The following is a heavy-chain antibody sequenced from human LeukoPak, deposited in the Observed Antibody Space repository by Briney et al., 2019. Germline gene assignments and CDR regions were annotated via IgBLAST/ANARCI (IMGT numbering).Heavy chain of an antibody. J-gene: IGHJ4*02. CDR2: ITRGGSP. Sequence: GSLRLSCVASGFPFSETAMTWVRQAPGKGLEWLSVITRGGSPYYADSVKGRFTISRGNARNTVYLQLNSLRNEDTALYYCAKEHLKYANDNRGSFDYWGQGTLVTVSS. V-gene: IGHV3-23*01. CDR1: GFPFSETA. CDR3: AKEHLKYANDNRGSFDY. D-gene: IGHD3-22*01.